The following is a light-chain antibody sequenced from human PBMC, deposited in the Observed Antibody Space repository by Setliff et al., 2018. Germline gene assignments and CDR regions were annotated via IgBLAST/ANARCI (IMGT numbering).Light chain of an antibody. J-gene: IGLJ1*01. CDR1: SSDVGDYDY. CDR3: SSYKNTNKNV. Sequence: LTQPAAVSRSPGQSITISCTGTSSDVGDYDYVSWYQQHPGKAPKLIIYDVTKRPSGVSSRFSGSKSGNTASLTISGLQAEDEADYFCSSYKNTNKNVFGTGTKVTVL. CDR2: DVT. V-gene: IGLV2-14*01.